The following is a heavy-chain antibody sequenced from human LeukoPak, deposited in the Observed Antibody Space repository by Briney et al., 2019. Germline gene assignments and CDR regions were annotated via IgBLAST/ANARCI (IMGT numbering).Heavy chain of an antibody. D-gene: IGHD3-22*01. CDR1: GFTFSSYV. Sequence: GGSLRLSCAASGFTFSSYVMSWVRQAPGKGLEWVSAISGSGGTTYYADSVKGRFTISRDNSKNTLFLQMNSLRAEATAVYYCAKPPFSDSSGFANWGHGTLVTVSS. V-gene: IGHV3-23*01. CDR3: AKPPFSDSSGFAN. CDR2: ISGSGGTT. J-gene: IGHJ4*01.